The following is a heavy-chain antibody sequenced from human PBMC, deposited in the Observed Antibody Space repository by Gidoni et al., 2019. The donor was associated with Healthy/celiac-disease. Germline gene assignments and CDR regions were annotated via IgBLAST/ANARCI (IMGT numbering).Heavy chain of an antibody. CDR1: GYSFTSYW. V-gene: IGHV5-51*01. CDR3: ARHRKRNWNDVWPSDY. Sequence: EVQLVQSGAEVKKPGESLKTSCKGSGYSFTSYWIGWVRQMPGKGLEWLGIIYPGDSDTRYSPSFQGQVTISADKSISTAYLQWSSLKASDTAMYYCARHRKRNWNDVWPSDYWGQGTLVTVSS. CDR2: IYPGDSDT. D-gene: IGHD1-20*01. J-gene: IGHJ4*02.